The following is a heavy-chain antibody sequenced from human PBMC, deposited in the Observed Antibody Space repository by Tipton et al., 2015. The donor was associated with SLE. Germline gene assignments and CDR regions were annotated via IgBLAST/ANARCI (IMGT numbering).Heavy chain of an antibody. D-gene: IGHD2-15*01. V-gene: IGHV3-23*01. CDR1: GFTFSSYA. Sequence: SLLSCAASGFTFSSYAMSWVRQAPGKGLEWVSAISGSGGSTYYADSVKGRFTISRDNSKNTLYLQMNSLRAEDTAVYYCARDRVRYCSGGSCPGDYWGQGTLVTVSS. J-gene: IGHJ4*02. CDR2: ISGSGGST. CDR3: ARDRVRYCSGGSCPGDY.